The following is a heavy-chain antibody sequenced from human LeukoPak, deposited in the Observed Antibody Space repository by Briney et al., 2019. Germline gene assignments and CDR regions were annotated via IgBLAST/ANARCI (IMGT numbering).Heavy chain of an antibody. J-gene: IGHJ4*02. V-gene: IGHV3-7*01. CDR1: GFTFSSYW. D-gene: IGHD3-10*01. Sequence: GGSLRLSCASSGFTFSSYWMNWVRQAPGKGLEWVANINQDGSEKYYVDSVKGRFTISRDNGKNSLYLQLNSLRAEDTAVYYCAREGPGEYFDYWGQGTLVTVSS. CDR3: AREGPGEYFDY. CDR2: INQDGSEK.